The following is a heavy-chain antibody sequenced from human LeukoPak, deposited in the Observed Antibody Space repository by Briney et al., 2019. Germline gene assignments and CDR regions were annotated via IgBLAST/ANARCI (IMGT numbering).Heavy chain of an antibody. J-gene: IGHJ3*02. CDR2: TDTSGRYV. D-gene: IGHD3-10*01. CDR1: GFTFSNYG. V-gene: IGHV3-21*06. Sequence: GGSLRLSCAASGFTFSNYGMNWVRQAPGKGLEWVSFTDTSGRYVYYGDSVKGRFTISRDNAKNLLFLQMNGLGAEDTALYYCARGRSITLLRGVAMSDGFDIWGQGAMVAVSS. CDR3: ARGRSITLLRGVAMSDGFDI.